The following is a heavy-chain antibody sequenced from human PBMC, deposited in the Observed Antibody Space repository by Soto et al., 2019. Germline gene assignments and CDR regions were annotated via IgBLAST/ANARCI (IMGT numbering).Heavy chain of an antibody. V-gene: IGHV3-23*01. D-gene: IGHD1-26*01. CDR3: AKLQMGVIRALDY. Sequence: EVQRLQSGGGLEQPGGSLRLSCAASGFTFSNYAMSWIRQAPGKGLEWVSTIRETGNTYYADSVRGRFATSRDNSENTLYLQMSSLRAEDTAVYYCAKLQMGVIRALDYWGQGTLVTVSS. CDR2: IRETGNT. J-gene: IGHJ4*02. CDR1: GFTFSNYA.